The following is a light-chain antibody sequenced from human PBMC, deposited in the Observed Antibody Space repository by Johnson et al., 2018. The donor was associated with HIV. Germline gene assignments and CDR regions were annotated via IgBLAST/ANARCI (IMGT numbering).Light chain of an antibody. Sequence: QSVLTQPPSVSAAPGQKVTISCSGSSSNIGNNYVSWYQQLPGTAPKLLIYDNNKRPSGIPDRFSGSKSGTSATLGITGLQTGDEADYYCATWERRQTIGGVFGTRTQVTVL. CDR2: DNN. V-gene: IGLV1-51*01. CDR1: SSNIGNNY. CDR3: ATWERRQTIGGV. J-gene: IGLJ1*01.